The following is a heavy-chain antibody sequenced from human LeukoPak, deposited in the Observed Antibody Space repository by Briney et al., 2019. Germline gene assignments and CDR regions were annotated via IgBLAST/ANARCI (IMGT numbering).Heavy chain of an antibody. CDR3: AKDYGLMGELPTRYYDYGMDV. V-gene: IGHV3-30*18. D-gene: IGHD1-26*01. J-gene: IGHJ6*02. Sequence: GRSLRLSCAASGFTFSSYGMHWVRQAPGKGLEWVAVISYDGSNKYYADSVKGRFTISRDNSKNTLYLQMNSLRAEDTAVYYCAKDYGLMGELPTRYYDYGMDVWGQGTTVTVSS. CDR1: GFTFSSYG. CDR2: ISYDGSNK.